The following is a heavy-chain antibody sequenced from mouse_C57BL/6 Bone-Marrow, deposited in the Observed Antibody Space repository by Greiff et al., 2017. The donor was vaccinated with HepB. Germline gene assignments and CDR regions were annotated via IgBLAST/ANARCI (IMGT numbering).Heavy chain of an antibody. J-gene: IGHJ2*01. CDR2: IDPANVNT. Sequence: VQLQQSVAELVRPGASVKLSCTASGFNIKNTYMHWVKQRPEQGLEWSGMIDPANVNTKYAPKFQGKATITADTSSNTAYLQLSSLTSEDTAIYYCARANYYCSIYLEYWGQGTTLTVSS. CDR1: GFNIKNTY. V-gene: IGHV14-3*01. D-gene: IGHD1-1*01. CDR3: ARANYYCSIYLEY.